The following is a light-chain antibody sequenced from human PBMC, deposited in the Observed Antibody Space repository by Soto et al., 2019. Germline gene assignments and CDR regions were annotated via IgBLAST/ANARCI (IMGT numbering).Light chain of an antibody. V-gene: IGKV1-5*03. CDR3: QQYKNYWT. CDR2: AAS. CDR1: QSINIW. Sequence: DIPMTQSPSTLSASVGDRVTITCRASQSINIWLAWYQQKPGKAPKLLIYAASSLQSGVPSRFSGSGSGTEFTLTISSLQPDDFATYYCQQYKNYWTFGQGNKVEIK. J-gene: IGKJ1*01.